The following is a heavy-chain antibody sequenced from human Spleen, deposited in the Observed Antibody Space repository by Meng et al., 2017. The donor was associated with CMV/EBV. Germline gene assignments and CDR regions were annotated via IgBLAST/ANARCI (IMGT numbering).Heavy chain of an antibody. CDR1: GLVFIHYG. Sequence: KASGLVFIHYGFNWVRQAPGQRPEWMGWIINYNGGTSYEKNFQGRVTLTTDTSTRTVYLEMRGLRFDDTAVYYCARSHGSSWFTFDSWGPGTLVTVSS. CDR2: IINYNGGT. D-gene: IGHD6-13*01. CDR3: ARSHGSSWFTFDS. J-gene: IGHJ4*02. V-gene: IGHV1-18*01.